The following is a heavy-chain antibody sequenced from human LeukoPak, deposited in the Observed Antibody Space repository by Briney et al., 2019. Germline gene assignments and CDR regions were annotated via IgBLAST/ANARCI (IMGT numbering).Heavy chain of an antibody. V-gene: IGHV4-39*01. J-gene: IGHJ4*02. Sequence: SETLSLTCTVSGGSIGSYYWGWIRQPPGKGLEWIGSIYYSGSTYYNLSLKSRVTISVDTSKNQFSLKLSSVTAADTAVYYCASGYSYGYDYWGQGTLVTVSS. D-gene: IGHD5-18*01. CDR3: ASGYSYGYDY. CDR2: IYYSGST. CDR1: GGSIGSYY.